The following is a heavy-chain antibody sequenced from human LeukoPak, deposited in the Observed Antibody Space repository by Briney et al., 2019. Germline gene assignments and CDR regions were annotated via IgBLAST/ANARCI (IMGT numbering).Heavy chain of an antibody. D-gene: IGHD6-19*01. CDR2: ISGSGGST. V-gene: IGHV3-23*01. CDR3: AKARSSGWWADFDY. Sequence: GGSLRLSCAASGFTVSSNYMSWVRQAPGKGLEWVSAISGSGGSTYYADSVKGRFTISRDNSKNTLYLQMNSLRAEDTAVYYCAKARSSGWWADFDYWGQGTLVTVSS. CDR1: GFTVSSNY. J-gene: IGHJ4*02.